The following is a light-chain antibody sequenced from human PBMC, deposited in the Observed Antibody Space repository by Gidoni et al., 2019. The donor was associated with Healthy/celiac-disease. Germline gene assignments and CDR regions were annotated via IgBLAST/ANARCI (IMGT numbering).Light chain of an antibody. CDR3: QQLNSYPYT. J-gene: IGKJ2*01. Sequence: DIQLTQSPSCLSASVGDRVTITCRASQGISSYLAWYQQKPGKPPKLLIYAASTLQSGVPSRFSGSGSGTEFTLTISSLQPEDFATYYCQQLNSYPYTFGQGTKLEIK. V-gene: IGKV1-9*01. CDR2: AAS. CDR1: QGISSY.